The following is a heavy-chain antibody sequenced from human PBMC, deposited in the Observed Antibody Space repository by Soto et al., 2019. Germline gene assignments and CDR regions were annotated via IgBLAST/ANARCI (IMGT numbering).Heavy chain of an antibody. V-gene: IGHV3-23*01. D-gene: IGHD6-6*01. CDR2: ISGSDDST. J-gene: IGHJ4*02. CDR1: GFTFSSYA. CDR3: AKRSSSSTFDY. Sequence: SLRLSCAASGFTFSSYAMSWVRQAPGKGLEWVSVISGSDDSTYYADSVKGRFTISRDNSKNTLYLQMNSLRAEDTAVYYCAKRSSSSTFDYWGRGTLVTVSS.